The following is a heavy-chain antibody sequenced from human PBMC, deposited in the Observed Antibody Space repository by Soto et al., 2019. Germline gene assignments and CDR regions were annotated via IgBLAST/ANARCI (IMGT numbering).Heavy chain of an antibody. CDR3: ARAMGVSNYYYYGIDV. V-gene: IGHV3-53*01. J-gene: IGHJ6*02. D-gene: IGHD3-16*01. CDR1: GFTVSTNY. CDR2: IYRGSKI. Sequence: GGSLRLSCAASGFTVSTNYMTWVRQAPEKGLVRVTVIYRGSKIYYAESVKGSFSISRYNYKNMFYLQMNNLRAEDTATFYCARAMGVSNYYYYGIDVWGQGTTVTVSS.